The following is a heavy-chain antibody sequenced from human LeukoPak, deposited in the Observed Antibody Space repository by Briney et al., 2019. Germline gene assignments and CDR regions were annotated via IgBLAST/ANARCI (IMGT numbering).Heavy chain of an antibody. CDR3: ARGGGVGSITIFWSGYLTGNFDY. J-gene: IGHJ4*02. Sequence: PGGSLRLSCAASGFTFSSYGMHWVRQAPGKGLEWVAVISYDGSNKYYADSVKGRFTISRDNSKNTLYPQMNSLRAEDTAVYYCARGGGVGSITIFWSGYLTGNFDYWGQGTLVTVSS. CDR2: ISYDGSNK. D-gene: IGHD3-3*01. CDR1: GFTFSSYG. V-gene: IGHV3-30*03.